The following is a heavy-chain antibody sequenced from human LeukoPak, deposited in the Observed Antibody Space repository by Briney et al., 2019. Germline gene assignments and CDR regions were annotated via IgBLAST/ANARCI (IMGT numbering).Heavy chain of an antibody. D-gene: IGHD6-13*01. Sequence: ASGKVSCKASGYTFTSYDINWVRQATGQGLEWMGWMNPNSGNTGYAQKVQGRVTMTRNTSISTAYMELSSLRSEDTAVYYCARGLFYQQPTQFDYWGQGTLVTVSS. J-gene: IGHJ4*02. V-gene: IGHV1-8*01. CDR3: ARGLFYQQPTQFDY. CDR1: GYTFTSYD. CDR2: MNPNSGNT.